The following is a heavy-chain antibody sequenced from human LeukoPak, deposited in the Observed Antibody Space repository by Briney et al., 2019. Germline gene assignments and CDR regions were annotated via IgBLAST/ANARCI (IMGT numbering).Heavy chain of an antibody. D-gene: IGHD6-19*01. CDR2: IRSKANSYAT. CDR1: GFTFSGSA. V-gene: IGHV3-73*01. J-gene: IGHJ4*02. CDR3: TRLTHSSGSDY. Sequence: GGSLRLSCAASGFTFSGSAMYWVRQGSGEGLEWVGRIRSKANSYATAYAASVKGRFTISRDDSKNTAYLQMNSLKTEDTAVYYCTRLTHSSGSDYWGQGTLVTVSS.